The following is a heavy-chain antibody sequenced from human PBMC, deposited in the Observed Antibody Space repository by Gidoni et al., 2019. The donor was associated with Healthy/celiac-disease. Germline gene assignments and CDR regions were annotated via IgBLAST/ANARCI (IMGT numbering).Heavy chain of an antibody. J-gene: IGHJ3*02. D-gene: IGHD1-26*01. CDR2: ISYDGSNK. Sequence: QVQLVESGGGVVQPGRSLRLSCAASGFTFSSYGMHWVRQAPGKGLAWVAVISYDGSNKYYADSVKGRFTISRDNSKNTLYLQMNSLRAEDTAVYYCAKEGVGWELHSDAFDIWGQGTMVTVSS. V-gene: IGHV3-30*18. CDR1: GFTFSSYG. CDR3: AKEGVGWELHSDAFDI.